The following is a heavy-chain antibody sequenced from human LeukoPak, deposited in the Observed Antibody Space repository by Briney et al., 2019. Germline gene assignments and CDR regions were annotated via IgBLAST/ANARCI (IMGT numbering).Heavy chain of an antibody. J-gene: IGHJ5*02. CDR1: GFTFDDYG. CDR2: ISGDGGST. D-gene: IGHD1-26*01. CDR3: AKDMGGSGRNWASNWFDP. V-gene: IGHV3-43*02. Sequence: PGGSLRLSCAASGFTFDDYGMHWVRHAPGKGPEWVSLISGDGGSTYQADSVKGRFTISRDNSKNSLYLQMDSLRAEDTALYYCAKDMGGSGRNWASNWFDPWGQGTLVTVSS.